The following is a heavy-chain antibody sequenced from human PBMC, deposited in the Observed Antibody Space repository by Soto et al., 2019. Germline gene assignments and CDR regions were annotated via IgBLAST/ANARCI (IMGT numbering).Heavy chain of an antibody. CDR2: IYWNDDK. J-gene: IGHJ4*02. V-gene: IGHV2-5*01. D-gene: IGHD6-19*01. CDR3: AHRPSGWYLFDY. CDR1: WFSLSTSGLG. Sequence: QITLKESGPTLVRPTQTLTLTCTFSWFSLSTSGLGVGWIRQPPGKALEWLALIYWNDDKRYSPSLKASLTIAKDTSKNQVVLTRTNMDPVDTATYYCAHRPSGWYLFDYWGQVNLGGVSS.